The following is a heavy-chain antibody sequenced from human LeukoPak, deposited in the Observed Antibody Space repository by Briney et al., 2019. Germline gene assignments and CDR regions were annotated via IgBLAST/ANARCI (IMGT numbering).Heavy chain of an antibody. CDR1: GYTFTSYD. CDR3: ARGKSMEL. D-gene: IGHD1-7*01. CDR2: MNPNSGNT. V-gene: IGHV1-8*03. Sequence: ASVKVSCKPSGYTFTSYDINWVRQATGQGLEWLGWMNPNSGNTVHAQNFQGRVTIARNTSISTAYMELSSLRSEDTAVYYCARGKSMELWGQGTLVTVSS. J-gene: IGHJ4*02.